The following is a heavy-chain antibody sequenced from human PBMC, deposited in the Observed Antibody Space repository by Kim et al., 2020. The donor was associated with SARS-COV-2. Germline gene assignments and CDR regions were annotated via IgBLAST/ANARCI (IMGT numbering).Heavy chain of an antibody. CDR3: AKDLTYSSNFDVFDI. D-gene: IGHD2-2*01. CDR1: GFTFSNYA. CDR2: ISSSDGRT. Sequence: GGSLRLSCAASGFTFSNYAMSWVRQAPGKGLEWVSSISSSDGRTYYADSVKGRFSISRDSSKKTVYLHMNSLRAEDTAVYYCAKDLTYSSNFDVFDIWGQGTMVTVSS. V-gene: IGHV3-23*01. J-gene: IGHJ3*02.